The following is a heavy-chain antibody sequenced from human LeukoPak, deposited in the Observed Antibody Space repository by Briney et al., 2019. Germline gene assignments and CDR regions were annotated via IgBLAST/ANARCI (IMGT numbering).Heavy chain of an antibody. V-gene: IGHV1-46*01. J-gene: IGHJ6*02. CDR1: GYTFTSYY. Sequence: GASVKVSCQASGYTFTSYYMHWVRQAPGQGLEWMGIINPSGGSTSYAQKFQGRVTMTRDTSTSTVYMELSSLRSEDTAVYYCAREWEQLGPYYGMDVWGQGTTVTVSS. CDR2: INPSGGST. CDR3: AREWEQLGPYYGMDV. D-gene: IGHD6-13*01.